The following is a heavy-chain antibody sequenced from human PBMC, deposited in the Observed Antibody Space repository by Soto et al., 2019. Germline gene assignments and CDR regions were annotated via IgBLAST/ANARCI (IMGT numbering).Heavy chain of an antibody. CDR1: GGSISSSNW. Sequence: QVQLQESGPGLVKPSGTLSLTCAVSGGSISSSNWWSWVRQPPGKGLEWIGEIYHSGSTNYNPSLTSRVTISVDKSKNQFSLKLSSVTAADTAVYYCARVGGVAAAPNWFDPWGQGTLVTVSS. D-gene: IGHD6-13*01. CDR3: ARVGGVAAAPNWFDP. V-gene: IGHV4-4*02. J-gene: IGHJ5*02. CDR2: IYHSGST.